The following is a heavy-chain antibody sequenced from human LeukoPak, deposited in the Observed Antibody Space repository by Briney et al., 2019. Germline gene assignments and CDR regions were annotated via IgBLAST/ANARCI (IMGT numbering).Heavy chain of an antibody. CDR1: GGTFSSYA. CDR3: ARAKQQLVRGYYYMDV. V-gene: IGHV1-69*01. D-gene: IGHD6-13*01. J-gene: IGHJ6*03. Sequence: GSSVKVSCKASGGTFSSYAISWVRQAPGQGLEWMGGIIPIFGTANYAQKFQGRVTITADESTSTAYMELSSLRSEDTAVYYCARAKQQLVRGYYYMDVWGKGTTVTVSS. CDR2: IIPIFGTA.